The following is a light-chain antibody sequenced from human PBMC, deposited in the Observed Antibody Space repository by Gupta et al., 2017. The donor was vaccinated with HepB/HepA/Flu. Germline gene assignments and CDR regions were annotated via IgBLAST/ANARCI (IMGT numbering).Light chain of an antibody. CDR2: EVT. J-gene: IGLJ2*01. CDR3: CSYAGTVTHIG. CDR1: SSDVGRYNL. Sequence: QSALTQPASVSGSPGQSIPISCTGTSSDVGRYNLVSWYQQHPDKAPKLIIYEVTKRPSGVSNRFSGSKSGNTASLTISGLQTEDEADYYCCSYAGTVTHIGLGGGTKLTVL. V-gene: IGLV2-23*02.